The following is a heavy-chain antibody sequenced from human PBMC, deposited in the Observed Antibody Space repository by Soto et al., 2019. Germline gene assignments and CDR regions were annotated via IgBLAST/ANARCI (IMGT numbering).Heavy chain of an antibody. CDR3: ASQYSSSSLGLGY. CDR1: GGSRSSYY. D-gene: IGHD6-6*01. J-gene: IGHJ4*02. Sequence: SETLSLTCPVSGGSRSSYYWSWLRQPAGKGLEWIGRIYTSGSTNYNPSLKRRVTMSVDTSKNQFSLKLSSVTAADTAVYYCASQYSSSSLGLGYWGQGTLVTVSS. CDR2: IYTSGST. V-gene: IGHV4-4*07.